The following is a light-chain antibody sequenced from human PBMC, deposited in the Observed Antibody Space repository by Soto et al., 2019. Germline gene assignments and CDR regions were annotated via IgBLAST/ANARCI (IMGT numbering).Light chain of an antibody. Sequence: QSALTQPASVSGSPGQSITISCTGTSSDVGGYNYVSGYQPHPGKAPKLMIYEVINRPSGDSDRFSGSKSGNTASMTISGLQAEDEAGYYCSSYTSSSTPYVFRRGTKVTGL. CDR3: SSYTSSSTPYV. J-gene: IGLJ1*01. CDR2: EVI. V-gene: IGLV2-14*03. CDR1: SSDVGGYNY.